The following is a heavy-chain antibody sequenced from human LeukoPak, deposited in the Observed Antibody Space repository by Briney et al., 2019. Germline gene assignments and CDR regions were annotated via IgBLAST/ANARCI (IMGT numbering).Heavy chain of an antibody. D-gene: IGHD6-13*01. CDR1: GFTFSSYS. CDR2: ISSSSSYI. Sequence: PGGSLRLSCAASGFTFSSYSMNWVRQASGKGLEWVSSISSSSSYIYYADSVKGRFTISRDNAKNSLYLQMNSLRAEDTAAYYCARGATGYSSSWYQVHGYYYGMDVWGQGTTVTVSS. CDR3: ARGATGYSSSWYQVHGYYYGMDV. J-gene: IGHJ6*02. V-gene: IGHV3-21*01.